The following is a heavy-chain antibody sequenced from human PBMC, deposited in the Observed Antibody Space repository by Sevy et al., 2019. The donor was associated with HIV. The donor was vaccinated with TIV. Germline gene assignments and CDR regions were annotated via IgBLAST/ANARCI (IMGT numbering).Heavy chain of an antibody. D-gene: IGHD2-2*01. CDR2: TYYRSKWYN. J-gene: IGHJ4*02. V-gene: IGHV6-1*01. CDR3: ARNPPDCSSTSCHFDY. Sequence: SQTLSLTCAISGDSVSSNSAAWNWIRQSPSRGLEWLGRTYYRSKWYNDYAVSVKSRITINPDTSKNQFSLQLNSVTPEDTAVYYWARNPPDCSSTSCHFDYWGQGTLVTVSS. CDR1: GDSVSSNSAA.